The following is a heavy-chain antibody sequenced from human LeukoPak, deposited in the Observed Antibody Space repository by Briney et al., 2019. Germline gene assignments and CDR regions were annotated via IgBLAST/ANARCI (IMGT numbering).Heavy chain of an antibody. CDR1: GFIVSGTY. J-gene: IGHJ4*02. CDR2: TKNRANSYTT. D-gene: IGHD3-10*01. CDR3: VASIISPSNY. Sequence: GGSLRLSCAASGFIVSGTYMTWVRQAPGKGLEWVGRTKNRANSYTTEYAASVKGRFTISRDDSNNSLRLQMNSLKTEDSAIYYCVASIISPSNYWGQGTLVTVSS. V-gene: IGHV3-72*01.